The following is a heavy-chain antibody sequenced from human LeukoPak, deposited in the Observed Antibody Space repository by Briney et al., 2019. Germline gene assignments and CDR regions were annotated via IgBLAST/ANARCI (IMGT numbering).Heavy chain of an antibody. CDR2: ISTSGSTI. CDR3: ARVTGEDAFDI. CDR1: GFTFSDYY. J-gene: IGHJ3*02. V-gene: IGHV3-11*04. Sequence: PGGSLRLSCAASGFTFSDYYMSWIRQAPGKGLEWVSYISTSGSTIQYADSVKGRFTISRDNAKDSLYLQMNSLRAEDTAVYYCARVTGEDAFDIWGQGTMVTVSS. D-gene: IGHD7-27*01.